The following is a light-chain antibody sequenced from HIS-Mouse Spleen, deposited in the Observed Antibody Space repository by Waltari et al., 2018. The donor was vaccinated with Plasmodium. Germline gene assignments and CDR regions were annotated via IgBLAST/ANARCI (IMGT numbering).Light chain of an antibody. V-gene: IGLV2-23*03. J-gene: IGLJ2*01. CDR1: SSDVGSSNL. CDR2: EGS. Sequence: QSALTQPASVSGSPGQSITISCTGPSSDVGSSNLFSWYQQHPGKAPKLMIYEGSKRPSGVSNRFSGSKSGNTASLTISGLQAEDEADYYCCSYAGSSTFVVFGGGTKLTVL. CDR3: CSYAGSSTFVV.